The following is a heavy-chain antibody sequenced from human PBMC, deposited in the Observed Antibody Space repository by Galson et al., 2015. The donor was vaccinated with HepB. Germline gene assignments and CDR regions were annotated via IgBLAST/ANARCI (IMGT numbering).Heavy chain of an antibody. V-gene: IGHV3-33*01. CDR1: GFTFNNYG. J-gene: IGHJ3*02. Sequence: SLRLSCAASGFTFNNYGMHWVRQAPGKGLEWVAVIWYDGSNKYYADSVKGRFTISRDNSKNTLYLQVNSLTAEDTAVYYCAREWTGAFDIWGQGTMVTVSS. D-gene: IGHD3/OR15-3a*01. CDR3: AREWTGAFDI. CDR2: IWYDGSNK.